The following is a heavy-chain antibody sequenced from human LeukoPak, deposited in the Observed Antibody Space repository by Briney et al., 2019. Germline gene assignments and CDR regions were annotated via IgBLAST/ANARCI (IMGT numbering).Heavy chain of an antibody. CDR1: GFTFSSYS. CDR3: ARSDSSGYYYGPGDY. J-gene: IGHJ4*02. V-gene: IGHV3-48*01. Sequence: GGSLRLSCAASGFTFSSYSMNWVRQAPGKGLEWVSYISSSSSTIYYADSVKGRFTISRDNSKNTLYLQMNSLRAEDTAVYYCARSDSSGYYYGPGDYWGQGTLVTVSS. D-gene: IGHD3-22*01. CDR2: ISSSSSTI.